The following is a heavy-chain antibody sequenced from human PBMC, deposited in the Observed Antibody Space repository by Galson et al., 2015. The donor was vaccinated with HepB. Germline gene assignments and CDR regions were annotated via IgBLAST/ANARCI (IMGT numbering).Heavy chain of an antibody. V-gene: IGHV1-69*13. CDR1: GGTFSSYA. D-gene: IGHD3-10*01. Sequence: SVKVSCKASGGTFSSYAISWVRQAPGQGLEWMGGIIPIFGTANYAQKFQGRVTITADESTSTAYMELSSLRSEDTAVYYCAREGITMVRGVICRWFDYWGQGTLVTVSS. CDR3: AREGITMVRGVICRWFDY. CDR2: IIPIFGTA. J-gene: IGHJ5*01.